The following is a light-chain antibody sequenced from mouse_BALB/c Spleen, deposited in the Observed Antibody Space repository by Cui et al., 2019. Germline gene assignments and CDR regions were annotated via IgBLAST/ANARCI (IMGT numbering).Light chain of an antibody. CDR1: DSVDSYGNSF. J-gene: IGKJ5*01. Sequence: NIVQPQSLASLAGCLGQRATISCRASDSVDSYGNSFMHWYQQKPGQPPKLLIYRASNLDSGVPARFSGSGSRTVFTLTIDPVEADDAATYYCQQNNEDPRTFGAGTKLELK. CDR2: RAS. V-gene: IGKV3-10*01. CDR3: QQNNEDPRT.